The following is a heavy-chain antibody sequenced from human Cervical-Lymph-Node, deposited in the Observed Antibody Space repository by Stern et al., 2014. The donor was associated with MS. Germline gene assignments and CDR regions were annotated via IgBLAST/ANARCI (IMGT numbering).Heavy chain of an antibody. J-gene: IGHJ4*02. CDR1: GFTFSSYA. V-gene: IGHV3-23*04. CDR3: AKVYGSGPFDY. CDR2: ISGSDGST. D-gene: IGHD6-19*01. Sequence: EVQLVESGGTLVQPGGSLRLSCAASGFTFSSYAMSWVRQAPGKGLEWVSVISGSDGSTFYVDSVKGRFTISRDNSKNTLFLQMNSLRAEDTAVYYCAKVYGSGPFDYWGQGTLVTVSS.